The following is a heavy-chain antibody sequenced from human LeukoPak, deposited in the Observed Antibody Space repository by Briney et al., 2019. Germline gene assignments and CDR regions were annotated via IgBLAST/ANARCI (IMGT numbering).Heavy chain of an antibody. D-gene: IGHD3-22*01. CDR3: ARGGSSGYYYG. V-gene: IGHV4-4*07. J-gene: IGHJ4*02. CDR1: GGSISSYY. Sequence: PSETLSLTCTGSGGSISSYYWSWIRQPAGKGLEWIGRLYTSGSTNYNPSLKSQVTMSVDTSKNQFSLKLTSMTAADTAVYYCARGGSSGYYYGWGQGTLVTVSS. CDR2: LYTSGST.